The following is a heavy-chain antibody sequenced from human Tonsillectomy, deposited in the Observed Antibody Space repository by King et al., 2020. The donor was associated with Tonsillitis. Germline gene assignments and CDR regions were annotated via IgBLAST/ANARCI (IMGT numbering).Heavy chain of an antibody. V-gene: IGHV3-23*03. J-gene: IGHJ4*02. D-gene: IGHD3-22*01. Sequence: DVQLVESGGGLVQPGGSLRLSCAASGFTFSSYAMSWVRQAPGKGLEWVSVIYSGGSSTYYADSVKGRFTISRDNSKNTLYLQMNSLRAEDTAVYYCAKDRESVDYYDSSGYYFDYWGQGTLVTVSS. CDR1: GFTFSSYA. CDR3: AKDRESVDYYDSSGYYFDY. CDR2: IYSGGSST.